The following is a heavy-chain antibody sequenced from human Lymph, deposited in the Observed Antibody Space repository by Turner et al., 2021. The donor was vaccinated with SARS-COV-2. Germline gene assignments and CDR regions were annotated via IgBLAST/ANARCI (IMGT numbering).Heavy chain of an antibody. Sequence: EVQLLESGGGLIQPAGSLRLSCTASGFTVSYNYMTWVRQDPGKGLEWVSVIYSGCSTYYADSVKGRFTISRDSSKNTLYLQMNSLGAEDTAVDYCARDLMEVGGMDVWGQGTTVTVSS. CDR3: ARDLMEVGGMDV. V-gene: IGHV3-53*01. D-gene: IGHD3-3*01. CDR2: IYSGCST. CDR1: GFTVSYNY. J-gene: IGHJ6*02.